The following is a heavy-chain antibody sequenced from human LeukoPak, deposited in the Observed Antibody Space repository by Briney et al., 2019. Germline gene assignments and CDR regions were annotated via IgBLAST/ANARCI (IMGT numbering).Heavy chain of an antibody. J-gene: IGHJ4*02. CDR1: GFTFSAYN. Sequence: GGSLRLSCVASGFTFSAYNMNWVRQAPGKGLEWVSTIGSGDDLHYADSVKGRFTVSRDDPQNTLYLQMNSLRAEDAAIYYCAKDATPGNSVYDHFDYWGQGTLVTVSS. CDR2: IGSGDDL. V-gene: IGHV3-23*01. CDR3: AKDATPGNSVYDHFDY. D-gene: IGHD5/OR15-5a*01.